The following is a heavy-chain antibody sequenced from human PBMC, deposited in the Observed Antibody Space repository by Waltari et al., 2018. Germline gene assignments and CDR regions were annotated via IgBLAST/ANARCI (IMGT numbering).Heavy chain of an antibody. CDR3: ARGHPFTIVSPRYYYYYYMDV. J-gene: IGHJ6*03. Sequence: QVHLQQWGAGLLKPSETLSLTCGVYSGSLTGYHWNWILQAPGKGLEWIGDINHSGNTDYNPSLESRVTISADTSKNQFSLHLTSVTAADTAVYYCARGHPFTIVSPRYYYYYYMDVWDKGTAVTVSS. D-gene: IGHD3-9*01. CDR1: SGSLTGYH. CDR2: INHSGNT. V-gene: IGHV4-34*01.